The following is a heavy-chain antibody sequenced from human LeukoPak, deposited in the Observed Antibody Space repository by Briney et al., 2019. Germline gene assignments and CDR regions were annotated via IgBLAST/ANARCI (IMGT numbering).Heavy chain of an antibody. V-gene: IGHV4-39*07. CDR1: GGSISSSSYY. J-gene: IGHJ4*02. CDR3: ARAREYFDWLLPERVYYFDY. CDR2: IYYSGST. D-gene: IGHD3-9*01. Sequence: SETLSLTCTVSGGSISSSSYYWGWIRQPPGKGLEWIGSIYYSGSTYYNPSLKSRVTISVDTSKNQFSLKLSSVTAADTAVYYCARAREYFDWLLPERVYYFDYWGQGTLVTVSS.